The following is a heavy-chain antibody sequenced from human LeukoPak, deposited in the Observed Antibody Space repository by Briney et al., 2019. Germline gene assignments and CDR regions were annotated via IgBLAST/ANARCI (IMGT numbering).Heavy chain of an antibody. Sequence: SETLSLTCTVSGGSLSSSSYYWGWLRQPPGKGLEWLGSIYYSGSTYYNPSLKSRVTISVDTSKNQFSLKLHSVTAADTAVYYCARSDSSGPLIPLFDYWGQGTLVTVSS. V-gene: IGHV4-39*01. J-gene: IGHJ4*02. CDR1: GGSLSSSSYY. CDR3: ARSDSSGPLIPLFDY. CDR2: IYYSGST. D-gene: IGHD6-19*01.